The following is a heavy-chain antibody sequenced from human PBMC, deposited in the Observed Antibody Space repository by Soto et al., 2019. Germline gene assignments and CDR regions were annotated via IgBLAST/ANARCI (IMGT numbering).Heavy chain of an antibody. D-gene: IGHD3-22*01. J-gene: IGHJ5*02. Sequence: PSETLSLTCTVSGGSISSGGYYWSWIRQHPGKGLEWIGYIYYSEITYYNPSLKSRVTMSVDTSKNQFSLKLSSVTAADTAVYYCARYYYYSSDYLSPWGQGTLVTVSS. CDR3: ARYYYYSSDYLSP. CDR1: GGSISSGGYY. V-gene: IGHV4-31*03. CDR2: IYYSEIT.